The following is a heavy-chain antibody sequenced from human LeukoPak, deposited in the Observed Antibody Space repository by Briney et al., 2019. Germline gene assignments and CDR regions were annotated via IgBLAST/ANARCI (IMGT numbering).Heavy chain of an antibody. J-gene: IGHJ6*03. CDR1: GFTFSSYG. Sequence: PGGSLRLSCAASGFTFSSYGMRWVRQAPGKGLEWVAFIRYDGSNKYYADSVKGRFTISRDNSKNTLYLQMNSLRAEDTAVYYCAKIPDGSGSWRGYYYYYMDVWGKGTTVTISS. D-gene: IGHD3-10*01. V-gene: IGHV3-30*02. CDR2: IRYDGSNK. CDR3: AKIPDGSGSWRGYYYYYMDV.